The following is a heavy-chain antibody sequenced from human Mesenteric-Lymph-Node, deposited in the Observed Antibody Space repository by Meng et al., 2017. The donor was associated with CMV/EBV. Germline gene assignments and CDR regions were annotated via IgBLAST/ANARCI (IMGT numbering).Heavy chain of an antibody. CDR1: GFTFSSYA. CDR2: IIGNGGGT. CDR3: ARDRYDFWSGYVLGRY. V-gene: IGHV3-23*01. J-gene: IGHJ4*02. Sequence: GGSLRLSCAASGFTFSSYAMSWVRQAPGKGLEWVSSIIGNGGGTYYADSVKGRFTISRDNAKNSLYLQMNSLRAEDTAVYYCARDRYDFWSGYVLGRYWGQGTLVTVSS. D-gene: IGHD3-3*01.